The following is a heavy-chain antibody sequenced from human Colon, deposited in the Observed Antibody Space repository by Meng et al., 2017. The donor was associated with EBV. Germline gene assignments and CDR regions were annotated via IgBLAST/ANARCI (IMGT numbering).Heavy chain of an antibody. D-gene: IGHD3-3*02. Sequence: QLNLQESGPGLVKLSENLSLTFTISGGSITSPRSYWGWVRQPHGKGLEWIGSISYRGRTNYNPSLTSRISMSVDMSKTQFSLEVNSVTAADTAIYYCVISRHNWGQGTLVTVSS. CDR2: ISYRGRT. CDR1: GGSITSPRSY. V-gene: IGHV4-39*07. CDR3: VISRHN. J-gene: IGHJ4*02.